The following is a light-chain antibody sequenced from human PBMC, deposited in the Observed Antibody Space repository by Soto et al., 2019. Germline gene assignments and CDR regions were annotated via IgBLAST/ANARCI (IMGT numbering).Light chain of an antibody. CDR1: SSDVGGYNY. V-gene: IGLV2-14*01. CDR3: SSYTSSSTLV. J-gene: IGLJ1*01. CDR2: DVS. Sequence: QSALTQPASVSGSPGQSITISCTGTSSDVGGYNYVSWYQQHPGKAPKLMIYDVSNRPSGVSNRFSASNSGNTASLTISGLQAEDEADYYCSSYTSSSTLVFGTGTKLTVL.